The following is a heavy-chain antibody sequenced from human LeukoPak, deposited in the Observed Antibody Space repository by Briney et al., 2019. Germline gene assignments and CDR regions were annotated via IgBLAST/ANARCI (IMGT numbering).Heavy chain of an antibody. CDR2: IYYSGST. CDR1: GGSISSYY. J-gene: IGHJ5*02. CDR3: ARSRRYCSGGSCSRGWFDP. Sequence: SETLSLTCTVSGGSISSYYRSWIRQPPGKGLEWIGYIYYSGSTNYNPSLKSRVTISVDTSKNQFSLKLSSVTAADTAVYYCARSRRYCSGGSCSRGWFDPWGQGTLVTVSS. V-gene: IGHV4-59*01. D-gene: IGHD2-15*01.